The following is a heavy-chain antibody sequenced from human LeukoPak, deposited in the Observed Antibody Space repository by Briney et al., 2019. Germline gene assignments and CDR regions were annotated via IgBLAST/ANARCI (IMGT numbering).Heavy chain of an antibody. CDR3: AKSNGYGLVDI. Sequence: SETLSLTCTVSGYSMSSGYYWGWIRQPPERGLEWIGSIYHSGSTYYNPSLKSRVTISVDTSKNQFSLKLNSVTAADTAVYYCAKSNGYGLVDIWGQGTMVTVSS. D-gene: IGHD3-10*01. J-gene: IGHJ3*02. V-gene: IGHV4-38-2*02. CDR1: GYSMSSGYY. CDR2: IYHSGST.